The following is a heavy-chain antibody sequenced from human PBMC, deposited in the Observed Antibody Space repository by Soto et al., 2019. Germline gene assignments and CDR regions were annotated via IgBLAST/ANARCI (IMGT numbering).Heavy chain of an antibody. CDR1: GYTFTGYY. J-gene: IGHJ4*02. Sequence: QVQLVQSGAEVKKPGASVKVSCKTSGYTFTGYYIHWVRQAPGQGLEWMGWINPNSGDTKYAQKYQGWVTMTRDTSISSAYMALRRLKSDDPAVYYSARTMAFLEWLFLEYWGQGTLVTVSS. V-gene: IGHV1-2*04. CDR3: ARTMAFLEWLFLEY. CDR2: INPNSGDT. D-gene: IGHD3-3*02.